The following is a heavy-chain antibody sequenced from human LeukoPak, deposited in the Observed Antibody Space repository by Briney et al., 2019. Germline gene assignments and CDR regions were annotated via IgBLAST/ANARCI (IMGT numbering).Heavy chain of an antibody. CDR1: GFTFSSYA. CDR2: ISGSGGST. Sequence: PGGSLRLSCAASGFTFSSYAMSLVRQAPGKGLEWVSAISGSGGSTYYADSVKGRFTISRDNSKNTLYLQMNSLRAEDTAVYYCAKASWALRDGYSTPHFDYWGQGTLVTVSS. D-gene: IGHD5-24*01. J-gene: IGHJ4*02. CDR3: AKASWALRDGYSTPHFDY. V-gene: IGHV3-23*01.